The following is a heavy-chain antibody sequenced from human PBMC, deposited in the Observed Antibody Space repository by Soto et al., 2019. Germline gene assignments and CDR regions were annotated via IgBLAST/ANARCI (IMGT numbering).Heavy chain of an antibody. D-gene: IGHD2-2*01. CDR3: ARSVPAANYGYFDY. Sequence: GGSLRLSCAASGFTFSSYGMHWVRQAPGKGLEWVAVIWYDGSNKYYADSVKGRFTISRDNSKNTLYLQMNSLRAEDTAVYYCARSVPAANYGYFDYWGQGTLVTVSS. V-gene: IGHV3-33*01. CDR1: GFTFSSYG. J-gene: IGHJ4*02. CDR2: IWYDGSNK.